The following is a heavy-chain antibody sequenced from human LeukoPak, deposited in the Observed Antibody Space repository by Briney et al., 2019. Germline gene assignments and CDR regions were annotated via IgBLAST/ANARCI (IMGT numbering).Heavy chain of an antibody. J-gene: IGHJ4*02. CDR3: ARDPTRAVARLI. Sequence: PGGSLRLSCAAAGFTFSSYWMGWVRQAPGKGLEWVANIKQDGSEKYYVDSVKGRFIISRDNAKNSLYLQMNSLRAEDTAVYYCARDPTRAVARLIWGQGTLVTVSS. D-gene: IGHD6-19*01. CDR1: GFTFSSYW. V-gene: IGHV3-7*01. CDR2: IKQDGSEK.